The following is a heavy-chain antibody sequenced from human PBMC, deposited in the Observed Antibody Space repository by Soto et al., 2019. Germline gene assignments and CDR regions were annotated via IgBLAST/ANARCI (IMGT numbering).Heavy chain of an antibody. CDR3: ARAGVYYDSSGYYPYFQH. V-gene: IGHV1-46*01. CDR1: GYTFTSYY. CDR2: INPSGGST. D-gene: IGHD3-22*01. Sequence: GASVKVSCKASGYTFTSYYMHWVRQAPGQGLEWMGIINPSGGSTSYAQKFQGRVTMTRDTSTSTVYMELSSLRSEDTAVYYCARAGVYYDSSGYYPYFQHWGPGPLVTVSS. J-gene: IGHJ1*01.